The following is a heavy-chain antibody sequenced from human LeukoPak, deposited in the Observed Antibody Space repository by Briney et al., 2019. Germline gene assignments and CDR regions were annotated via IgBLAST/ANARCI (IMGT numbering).Heavy chain of an antibody. CDR1: GGSISSYY. CDR3: ARGGEIYYGDYVLAYYYYYMDV. V-gene: IGHV4-59*01. D-gene: IGHD4-17*01. CDR2: IYYSGST. Sequence: SETLSLTCTVSGGSISSYYWGWIRQPPGKGLEWIGYIYYSGSTNYNPPLKSRVTISVDTSKNQFSLKLSSVTAADTAVYYCARGGEIYYGDYVLAYYYYYMDVWGKGTTVTVSS. J-gene: IGHJ6*03.